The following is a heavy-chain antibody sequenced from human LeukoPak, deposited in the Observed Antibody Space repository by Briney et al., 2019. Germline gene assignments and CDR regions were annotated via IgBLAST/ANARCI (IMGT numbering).Heavy chain of an antibody. CDR1: GGSISSYY. V-gene: IGHV4-59*08. Sequence: EPSETLSLTCTVSGGSISSYYWSWIRQPPGKGLEWIGYIYYSGSTNYNPSLKSRVTISVDTSKNQFSLKLSSVTAADTAVYYCARNPVTMVRGVIPESGAPDYWGQGTLVTVSS. D-gene: IGHD3-10*01. J-gene: IGHJ4*02. CDR3: ARNPVTMVRGVIPESGAPDY. CDR2: IYYSGST.